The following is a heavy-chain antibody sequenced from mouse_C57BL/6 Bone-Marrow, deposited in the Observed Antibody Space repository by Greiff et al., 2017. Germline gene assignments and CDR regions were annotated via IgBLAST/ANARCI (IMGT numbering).Heavy chain of an antibody. CDR2: SRNKANDYKT. Sequence: DVMLVESGGGLVQSGRSLRLSCATSGFTFSDFSMEWVRQAPGKGLEWIAASRNKANDYKTEYSASVKGRFIVSRDTSQSILYLQMNALRAEDTAIYYCARDDYWGQGTSVTVSS. CDR3: ARDDY. J-gene: IGHJ4*01. V-gene: IGHV7-1*01. CDR1: GFTFSDFS.